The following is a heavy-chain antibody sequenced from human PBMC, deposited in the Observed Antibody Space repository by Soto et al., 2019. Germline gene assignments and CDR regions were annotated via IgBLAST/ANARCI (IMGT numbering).Heavy chain of an antibody. CDR3: ARDTDYYDSSGHGYFDY. CDR1: GGTFSSYA. D-gene: IGHD3-22*01. Sequence: QVQLVQSGAEVKKPGSSVKVSCKASGGTFSSYAISWVRQAPGQGLEWMGGIIPIFGTANYAQKFQGRVAISADESTSTDYIELSSLRSEDTDVYYWARDTDYYDSSGHGYFDYWGQGTLVTVSS. J-gene: IGHJ4*02. CDR2: IIPIFGTA. V-gene: IGHV1-69*01.